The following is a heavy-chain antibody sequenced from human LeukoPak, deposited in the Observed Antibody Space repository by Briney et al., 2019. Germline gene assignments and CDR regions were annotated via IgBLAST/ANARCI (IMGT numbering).Heavy chain of an antibody. J-gene: IGHJ4*02. CDR1: GFTFSSYA. Sequence: GGSLRLSCAASGFTFSSYAMSWVRQAPGKGLEWVSAISGSGGSTYYADSVKGRFTISRDNAKNTLYLQMNSLRAEDTAVYYCAREITMVRGVIGYYFDYWGQGTLVTVSS. D-gene: IGHD3-10*01. CDR3: AREITMVRGVIGYYFDY. CDR2: ISGSGGST. V-gene: IGHV3-23*01.